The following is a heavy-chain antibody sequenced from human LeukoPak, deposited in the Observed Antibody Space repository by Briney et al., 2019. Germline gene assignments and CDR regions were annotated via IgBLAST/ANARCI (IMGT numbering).Heavy chain of an antibody. D-gene: IGHD5/OR15-5a*01. Sequence: GGSLRLSCAAPGFTLSNNHMNWVRHTPGKGLECVSVLNNDGSTYHADSVKGRFTTSTDSSKNTAHLQMNRLRADDKAVYYCADAGGYSVYGSQGTLVPVSS. V-gene: IGHV3-66*01. CDR2: LNNDGST. CDR3: ADAGGYSVY. CDR1: GFTLSNNH. J-gene: IGHJ4*02.